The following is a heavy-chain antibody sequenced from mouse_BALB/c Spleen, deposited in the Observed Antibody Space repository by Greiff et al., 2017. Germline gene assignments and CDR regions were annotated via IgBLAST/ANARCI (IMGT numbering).Heavy chain of an antibody. CDR1: GFTFSSFG. Sequence: DVMLVESGGGLVQPGGSRKLSCAASGFTFSSFGMHWVRQAPEKGLEWVANISSGSSTIYYADTVKGRFTISRDKPKNTLFLQMTSLRSEDTAMYYCARSGYYAMDYWGQGTSVTVSA. V-gene: IGHV5-17*02. CDR3: ARSGYYAMDY. CDR2: ISSGSSTI. J-gene: IGHJ4*01.